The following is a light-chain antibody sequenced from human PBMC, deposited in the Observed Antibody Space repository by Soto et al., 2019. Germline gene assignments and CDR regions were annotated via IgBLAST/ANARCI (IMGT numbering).Light chain of an antibody. Sequence: EIVMTQSPATLSVSPGERATLSCRASQSISSNLAWYQQKPGQAPRLLIYGPSIRATGIPARFSGSGSGTEFTLTISSLQSEDFAVYYCQQYNNWPLTFGGGTKVEIK. CDR2: GPS. CDR3: QQYNNWPLT. J-gene: IGKJ4*01. V-gene: IGKV3-15*01. CDR1: QSISSN.